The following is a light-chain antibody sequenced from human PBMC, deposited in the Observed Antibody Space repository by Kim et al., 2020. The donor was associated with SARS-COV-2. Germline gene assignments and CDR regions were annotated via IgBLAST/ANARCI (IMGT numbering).Light chain of an antibody. V-gene: IGLV4-60*03. CDR2: LEGSGSY. CDR3: ETWDSNTWV. Sequence: QLVLTQSSSASASLGSSVKLTCTLSSGRSSYIIAWHQQQPGKAPRYLMKLEGSGSYNKGSGVPDRFSGSSSGADRYLTISNLQSEDEADYYCETWDSNTWVFGGGTQLTVL. CDR1: SGRSSYI. J-gene: IGLJ3*02.